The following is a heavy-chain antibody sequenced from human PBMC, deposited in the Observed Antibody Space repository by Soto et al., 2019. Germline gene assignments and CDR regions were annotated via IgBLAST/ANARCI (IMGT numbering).Heavy chain of an antibody. CDR1: GFTVSSNY. Sequence: VHLVESGGGLVQPGGSLRLSCAASGFTVSSNYMSWVRQAPGKGLEWVSVIYDGGSTFYADSVKGRLTISSDNSKNTLYLEINYLRAEDTAVYYCARDLYGVDVTPADTNYWGQGILVTVSS. J-gene: IGHJ4*02. CDR2: IYDGGST. V-gene: IGHV3-66*01. CDR3: ARDLYGVDVTPADTNY. D-gene: IGHD2-2*01.